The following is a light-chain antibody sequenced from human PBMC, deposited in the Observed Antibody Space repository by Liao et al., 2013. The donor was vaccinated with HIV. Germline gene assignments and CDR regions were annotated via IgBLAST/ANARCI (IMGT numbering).Light chain of an antibody. CDR3: YSATDNNQM. J-gene: IGLJ3*02. Sequence: SYELTQPPSVSVSPGQTASITCSGDKLGEKYACWYQQKPGQAPVVVIYKDSERPSGIPERFSGSSSGTTVTLTISGAQVEDEADYYCYSATDNNQMFGGGTKLTVL. CDR1: KLGEKY. CDR2: KDS. V-gene: IGLV3-27*01.